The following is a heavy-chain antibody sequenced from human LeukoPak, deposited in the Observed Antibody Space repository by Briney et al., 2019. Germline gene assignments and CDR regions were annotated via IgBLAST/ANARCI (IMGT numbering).Heavy chain of an antibody. D-gene: IGHD6-13*01. J-gene: IGHJ6*03. CDR1: GYTFTSYG. CDR2: ISAYNGNT. CDR3: ARRLAAADNYYYYYMDV. Sequence: ASVKVSCKASGYTFTSYGISWVRQAPGQGLEWMGWISAYNGNTNYAQKLQGRVTMTTDTSTSTAYMELRSLRSDDTAVYYCARRLAAADNYYYYYMDVWGKGTTVTVSS. V-gene: IGHV1-18*01.